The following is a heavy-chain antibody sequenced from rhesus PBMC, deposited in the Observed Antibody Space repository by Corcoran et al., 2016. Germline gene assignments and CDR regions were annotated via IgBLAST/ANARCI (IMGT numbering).Heavy chain of an antibody. CDR3: ASYCTGSGCYSWDFDY. CDR2: ISGSSGRT. V-gene: IGHV4-99*01. CDR1: GYSISSGYY. Sequence: QVQLQESGPGLVKPSETLSLTCAVSGYSISSGYYWGWIRQPPGKGLEYIGYISGSSGRTYYNPSLKCRVTMSKDPSKNQFSMKLSSVTAADTAVYYCASYCTGSGCYSWDFDYWGQGVLVTVSS. J-gene: IGHJ4*01. D-gene: IGHD2-21*01.